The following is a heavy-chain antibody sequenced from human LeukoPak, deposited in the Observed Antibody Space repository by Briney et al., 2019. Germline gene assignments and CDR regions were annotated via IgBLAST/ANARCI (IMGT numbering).Heavy chain of an antibody. D-gene: IGHD5-12*01. J-gene: IGHJ3*01. CDR3: ARVDSGHDYGPS. CDR1: GYTFTACY. Sequence: VASVKVSCKASGYTFTACYMHWVRQVPGQGLEWMGRINPNSGDTDYAQKFQGRVIMTRDTSISTAYMEVSRLRSDDTAVYYCARVDSGHDYGPSWGQGTTVTVSS. CDR2: INPNSGDT. V-gene: IGHV1-2*06.